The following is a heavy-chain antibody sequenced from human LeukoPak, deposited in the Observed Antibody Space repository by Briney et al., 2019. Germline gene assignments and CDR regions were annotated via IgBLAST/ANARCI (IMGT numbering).Heavy chain of an antibody. D-gene: IGHD5-12*01. J-gene: IGHJ4*02. CDR2: IYYSGST. CDR3: ARAAVDIVATTPRGSSGYPYYFDY. V-gene: IGHV4-30-4*01. CDR1: GGSISSDDYY. Sequence: SETLSLTCTVSGGSISSDDYYWSWIRQPPGKGLEWIGYIYYSGSTYYNPSLKSRVTISVDTSKNQFSLKLSSVTAADTAVYYCARAAVDIVATTPRGSSGYPYYFDYWGQGTLVTVSS.